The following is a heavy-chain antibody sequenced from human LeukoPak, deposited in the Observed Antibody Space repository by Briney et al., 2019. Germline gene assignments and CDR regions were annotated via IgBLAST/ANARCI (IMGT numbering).Heavy chain of an antibody. D-gene: IGHD5-12*01. J-gene: IGHJ6*03. CDR3: ARDEIVATTKANYYYYMDV. CDR1: GFTLSRYS. Sequence: GGSLRLSCAASGFTLSRYSMNWVRQDPGKGLEWVSSISTSSSYIYYADSVKGRFTISRDNAKNSLYLQMNSLRAEDTAVYYCARDEIVATTKANYYYYMDVWGKGTTVTISS. V-gene: IGHV3-21*01. CDR2: ISTSSSYI.